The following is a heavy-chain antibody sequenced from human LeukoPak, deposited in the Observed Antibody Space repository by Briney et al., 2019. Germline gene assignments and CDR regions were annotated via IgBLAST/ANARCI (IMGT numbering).Heavy chain of an antibody. CDR3: AREQGYCSDGSCSNWFDP. CDR1: GFTVSSNY. CDR2: IGTAGDT. V-gene: IGHV3-13*01. Sequence: PGGSLRLSCAASGFTVSSNYMHWVRQATGKGLEWVSAIGTAGDTYYPGSVKGRFTISRENAKNSLYLQMNSLRAGDTAVYYCAREQGYCSDGSCSNWFDPWGQGTLVTVSS. D-gene: IGHD2-15*01. J-gene: IGHJ5*02.